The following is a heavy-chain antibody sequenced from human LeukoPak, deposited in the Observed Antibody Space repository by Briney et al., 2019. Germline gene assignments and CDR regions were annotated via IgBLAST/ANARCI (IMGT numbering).Heavy chain of an antibody. CDR1: GGSISSGDYY. J-gene: IGHJ4*02. Sequence: SETLSLTCTLSGGSISSGDYYWSWVRRPPGKGLEWIGYIYYSGSTYYNPSLKSRVTISVDTSKNQFSLKLSSVTAADTAVYYCARDGDFWSGYPIFDYWGQGTLVTVSS. CDR2: IYYSGST. V-gene: IGHV4-30-4*08. D-gene: IGHD3-3*01. CDR3: ARDGDFWSGYPIFDY.